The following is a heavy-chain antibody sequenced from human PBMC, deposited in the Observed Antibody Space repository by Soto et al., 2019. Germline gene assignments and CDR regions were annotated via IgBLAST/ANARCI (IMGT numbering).Heavy chain of an antibody. CDR2: MKSKSEGETT. V-gene: IGHV3-15*01. D-gene: IGHD3-22*01. Sequence: PGGSLRLSCAASGFTSNNAWMGWVRQAPGQGLEWVGHMKSKSEGETTDYAAPVKGRFTISRDDSKNTVYLQMNSLATEDTAVYYCTAQFYFDASGYSFDLWGQGTLVTVSS. CDR1: GFTSNNAW. J-gene: IGHJ4*02. CDR3: TAQFYFDASGYSFDL.